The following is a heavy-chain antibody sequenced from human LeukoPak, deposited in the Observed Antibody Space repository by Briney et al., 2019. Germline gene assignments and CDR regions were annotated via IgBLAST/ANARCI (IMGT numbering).Heavy chain of an antibody. CDR3: ARLAGNNWLDP. V-gene: IGHV5-51*01. CDR2: IYSGDSDT. J-gene: IGHJ5*02. CDR1: RYRFTSYW. Sequence: GESLKISCKGSRYRFTSYWIGWVRQMPGKGLELMGIIYSGDSDTKYSPSLQGQVTMSVDKSINTAYLQWSSLKASDSAIYYCARLAGNNWLDPWGQGTLVTVSS.